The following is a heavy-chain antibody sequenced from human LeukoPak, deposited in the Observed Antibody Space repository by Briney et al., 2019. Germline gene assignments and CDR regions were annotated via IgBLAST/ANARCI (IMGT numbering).Heavy chain of an antibody. Sequence: PSETLSLTCAVYGGSFSGYYWSWIRQPPGKGLEWIGEINHSGSTNYNPSLKSRVTISVDTSKNQFSLKPSSVTAADTAVYYCARGPSTRRRYSSSWYAGGWFDPWGQGTLVTVSS. CDR3: ARGPSTRRRYSSSWYAGGWFDP. CDR2: INHSGST. D-gene: IGHD6-13*01. CDR1: GGSFSGYY. J-gene: IGHJ5*02. V-gene: IGHV4-34*01.